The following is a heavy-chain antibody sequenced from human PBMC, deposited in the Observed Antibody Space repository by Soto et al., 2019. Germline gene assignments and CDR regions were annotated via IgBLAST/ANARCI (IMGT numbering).Heavy chain of an antibody. CDR3: ARYYYDSSGYYHFDY. CDR2: NSAYNGNT. Sequence: ASVKVSCKASGYTFTSYGISWVRQAPGQGLEWMGWNSAYNGNTNYAQKLQGRVTMTTDTSTSTAYMELRSLRSDDTAVYYCARYYYDSSGYYHFDYWGQGTLVTVS. V-gene: IGHV1-18*01. CDR1: GYTFTSYG. J-gene: IGHJ4*02. D-gene: IGHD3-22*01.